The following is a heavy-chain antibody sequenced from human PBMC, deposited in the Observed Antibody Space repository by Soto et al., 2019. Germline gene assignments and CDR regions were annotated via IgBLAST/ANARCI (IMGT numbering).Heavy chain of an antibody. V-gene: IGHV3-30*18. Sequence: PFSAYWMHWVRQSPGKGLELLAVISYEGSRKFYADSVKGRFTISRDDSENSVYLQMNSLRPEDTSIYYCAKDWTPRQVPQYFFDFWGQGTLVTVSS. J-gene: IGHJ4*01. CDR1: PFSAYW. CDR3: AKDWTPRQVPQYFFDF. CDR2: ISYEGSRK. D-gene: IGHD3-3*01.